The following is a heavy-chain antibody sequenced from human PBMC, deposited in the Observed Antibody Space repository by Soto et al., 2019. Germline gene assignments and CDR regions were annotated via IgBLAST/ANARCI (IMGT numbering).Heavy chain of an antibody. CDR3: TRQTDAVQWLVVPTDYNFDY. D-gene: IGHD6-19*01. J-gene: IGHJ4*02. Sequence: EGQLVESGGGLVQPGGSLTLSCAASGFTFGGSAMHWVRQASGKGLEWVGHIRSKTNSYATAYAESVKGRFTISRDDSMNTAYVQMNSLKTEDTAVYFCTRQTDAVQWLVVPTDYNFDYWGQGTLVTVSS. CDR2: IRSKTNSYAT. V-gene: IGHV3-73*02. CDR1: GFTFGGSA.